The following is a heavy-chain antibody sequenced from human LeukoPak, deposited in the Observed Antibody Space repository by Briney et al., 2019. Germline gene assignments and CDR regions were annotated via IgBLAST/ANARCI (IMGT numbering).Heavy chain of an antibody. D-gene: IGHD3-16*01. CDR1: GFTFSSYW. CDR2: ISSSSSYT. CDR3: ARGGTWFDP. Sequence: KSGGSLRLSCAASGFTFSSYWMSWIRQAPGKGLEWVSYISSSSSYTNYADSVKGRFTISRDNAKNSLYLQMNSLRAEDTAVYYCARGGTWFDPWGQGTLVTVSS. V-gene: IGHV3-11*05. J-gene: IGHJ5*02.